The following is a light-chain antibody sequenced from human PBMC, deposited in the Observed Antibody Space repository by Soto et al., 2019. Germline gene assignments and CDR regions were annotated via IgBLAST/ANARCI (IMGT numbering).Light chain of an antibody. Sequence: SSELTQSPSVSVAPGQTARITCGGNNIGTKSVHWYQQKPGQAPVLVVHDGTDRPSGIPERISGSNSGNTATLTISRVEAADEAAYYCHVWDSSSDHVVFGGGTKLTVL. CDR2: DGT. CDR3: HVWDSSSDHVV. CDR1: NIGTKS. V-gene: IGLV3-21*02. J-gene: IGLJ2*01.